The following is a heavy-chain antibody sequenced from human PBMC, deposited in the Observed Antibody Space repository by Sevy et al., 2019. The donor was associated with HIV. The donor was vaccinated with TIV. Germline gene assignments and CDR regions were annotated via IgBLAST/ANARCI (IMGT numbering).Heavy chain of an antibody. CDR2: IYYSGST. Sequence: PESLSLTCTVSGGSISSTTYYCGWIRQPPGNGVEWIGSIYYSGSTYYNPSLKSRVTISVVTSQNQFSLKLSSVAAADTAVDYCARHLRAAGGDYWGQGTLVTVSS. V-gene: IGHV4-39*01. J-gene: IGHJ4*02. CDR1: GGSISSTTYY. CDR3: ARHLRAAGGDY. D-gene: IGHD6-13*01.